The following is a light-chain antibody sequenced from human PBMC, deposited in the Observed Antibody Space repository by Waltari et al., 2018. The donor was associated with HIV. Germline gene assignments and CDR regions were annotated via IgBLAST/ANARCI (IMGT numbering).Light chain of an antibody. CDR3: QQYGSSPRT. V-gene: IGKV3-15*01. Sequence: EIVMTQSPATLSVSPEERATLSCRASQTISSNLAWYQHKPGQSPRLLIYAASTRATGIPARFSASGSGTDFTLTISRLEPKDFAVYYCQQYGSSPRTFGQGTKVEIK. CDR2: AAS. CDR1: QTISSN. J-gene: IGKJ1*01.